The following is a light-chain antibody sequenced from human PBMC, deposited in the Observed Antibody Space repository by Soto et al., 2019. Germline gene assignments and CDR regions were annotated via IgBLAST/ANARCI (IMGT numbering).Light chain of an antibody. CDR1: ENIARY. CDR2: AAS. CDR3: QQSYSNPRT. J-gene: IGKJ1*01. V-gene: IGKV1-39*01. Sequence: DIPMTQSPSSLSASVGERVTITCRASENIARYLNWYQQRPGKAPELLISAASSLQSGVPSRFSGGGSGTDFTLTISSLQPEDFATYYCQQSYSNPRTFGQGTKVEIK.